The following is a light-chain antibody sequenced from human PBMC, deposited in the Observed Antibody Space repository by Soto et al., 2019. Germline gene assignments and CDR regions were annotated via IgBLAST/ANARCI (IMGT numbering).Light chain of an antibody. CDR3: SSYAGLATYVL. Sequence: QSVLTQPASVSGSPGQSITISCTATNNDVGSYDLVSWYRQSPGEAPKLIIYDVTKRPSGVSDRFSASKSGNTASLTISGLQAEDEAGYYCSSYAGLATYVLFGGGTKLTVL. CDR2: DVT. CDR1: NNDVGSYDL. V-gene: IGLV2-23*02. J-gene: IGLJ3*02.